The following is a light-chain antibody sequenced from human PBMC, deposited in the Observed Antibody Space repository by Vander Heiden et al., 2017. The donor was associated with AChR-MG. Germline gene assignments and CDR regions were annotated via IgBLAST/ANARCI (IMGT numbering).Light chain of an antibody. Sequence: DIQMTQSPSTLSASVGDRVTITCRATQTIYNFLAWYQQKPGKPPKLLIYEASRLETGVPSRFSGSGSGTEFALTIDSLQPDDFATYYCQHHNTASQAFGQGTSLQIK. J-gene: IGKJ2*01. V-gene: IGKV1-5*03. CDR3: QHHNTASQA. CDR1: QTIYNF. CDR2: EAS.